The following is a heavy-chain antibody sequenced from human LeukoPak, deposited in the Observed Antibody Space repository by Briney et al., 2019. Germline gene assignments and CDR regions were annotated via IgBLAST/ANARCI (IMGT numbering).Heavy chain of an antibody. Sequence: PGGSLRLSCAASGFTVRSNYMSWVRQVPGKGLEWVSVIYSGGSTYYADSVKGRFTISRDNAKNTLYLQMNSLRAEDTAVYYCARPGYSSGWYYYFDYWGQGTLVTVSS. V-gene: IGHV3-53*01. CDR3: ARPGYSSGWYYYFDY. D-gene: IGHD6-19*01. J-gene: IGHJ4*02. CDR1: GFTVRSNY. CDR2: IYSGGST.